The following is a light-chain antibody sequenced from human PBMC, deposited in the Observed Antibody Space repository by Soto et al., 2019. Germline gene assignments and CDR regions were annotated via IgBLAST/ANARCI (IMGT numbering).Light chain of an antibody. CDR3: QQTDRIPLP. CDR1: QSVSSY. CDR2: AAS. Sequence: VKQSPASVSASVGDRVTITCRASQSVSSYLNWYQQKAGKAPKLLIYAASTLQSGVPSRFSGSGSGTDSTLVISSLQPEDFATYFCQQTDRIPLPFGGGTMVDI. J-gene: IGKJ4*01. V-gene: IGKV1-39*01.